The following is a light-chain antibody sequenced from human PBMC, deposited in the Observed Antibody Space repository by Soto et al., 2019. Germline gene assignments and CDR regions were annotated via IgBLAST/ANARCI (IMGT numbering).Light chain of an antibody. J-gene: IGLJ1*01. Sequence: QSVLTQPASVSGSPGQSIAISCTGTSSDVGGYNYVSWYQQHPGKAPKLLIFDVSHRPSGVSDRFSVSKSGNTASLTISGLQAEDEADYYCSSYTTDNTEVFGTGTEVTVL. V-gene: IGLV2-14*03. CDR2: DVS. CDR3: SSYTTDNTEV. CDR1: SSDVGGYNY.